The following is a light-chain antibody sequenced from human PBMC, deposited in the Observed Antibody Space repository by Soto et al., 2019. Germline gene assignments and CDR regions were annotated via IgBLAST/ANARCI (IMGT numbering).Light chain of an antibody. CDR1: QSVSLS. CDR2: GAS. V-gene: IGKV3-15*01. J-gene: IGKJ1*01. CDR3: QQYNRYFKS. Sequence: EIVLTQSPATLSVSLGDIATLSCRAGQSVSLSLAWYQMRPGQPPRLLIYGASTRATGIPARFSGSGSGTHFTLTISSLQPDDFATYYCQQYNRYFKSFGQGTKVDIK.